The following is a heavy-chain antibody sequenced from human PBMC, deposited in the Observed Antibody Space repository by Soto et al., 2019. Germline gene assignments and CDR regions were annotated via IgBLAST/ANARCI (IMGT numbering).Heavy chain of an antibody. V-gene: IGHV4-39*01. CDR1: GGSISSSSYY. CDR2: IYYSGST. D-gene: IGHD6-13*01. Sequence: SETLSLTCTVSGGSISSSSYYWGWIRQPPGNGLEWIGSIYYSGSTYYNPSLKSRVTISVDTSKNQFSLKLSSVTAADTAVYYCARQIRGGLLAAAGTSWFDPWGQGTLVTVSS. CDR3: ARQIRGGLLAAAGTSWFDP. J-gene: IGHJ5*02.